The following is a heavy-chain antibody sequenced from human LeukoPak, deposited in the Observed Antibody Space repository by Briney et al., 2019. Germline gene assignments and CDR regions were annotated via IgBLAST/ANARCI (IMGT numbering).Heavy chain of an antibody. D-gene: IGHD3-22*01. J-gene: IGHJ1*01. CDR3: ARVRPTYYYDSSGFSGEYFQH. V-gene: IGHV1-69*04. Sequence: GASVKVSCKASGGTFSSYAISWVRQAPGQGLEWMGRIVPILGIANYAQKFQGRVTITADKSTSTAYMELSSLRSEDTAVYYCARVRPTYYYDSSGFSGEYFQHWGQGTLVTVSS. CDR1: GGTFSSYA. CDR2: IVPILGIA.